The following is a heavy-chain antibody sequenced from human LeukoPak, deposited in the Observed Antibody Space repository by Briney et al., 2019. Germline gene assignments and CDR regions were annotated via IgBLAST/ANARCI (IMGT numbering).Heavy chain of an antibody. D-gene: IGHD3-10*01. CDR3: AKDSGFGELDGMDV. CDR1: GFTFSSYG. J-gene: IGHJ6*02. Sequence: GGSLRLSCAASGFTFSSYGMHWVRQAPGKGLEWVAVISYDGSNKYYADSVKGRFTISRDNSKNTLYLQMNSLRAEDTAVYYCAKDSGFGELDGMDVWGQGTTVTVSS. CDR2: ISYDGSNK. V-gene: IGHV3-30*18.